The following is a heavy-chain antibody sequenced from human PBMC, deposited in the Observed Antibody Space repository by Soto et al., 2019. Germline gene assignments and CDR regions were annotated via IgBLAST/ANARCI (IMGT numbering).Heavy chain of an antibody. CDR3: ARYSGGKLGGNTDAFDI. J-gene: IGHJ3*02. V-gene: IGHV4-31*03. D-gene: IGHD5-18*01. Sequence: QVQLQESGPGLVKPSQILSVTCTVSGGSISSGGYYWSWIRRQPGKGLEWIGYIYYSASTYYNPSLKSRVTISADTSKNQFSLKLSSVTAADTAVYYCARYSGGKLGGNTDAFDIWGQGTMVTVSS. CDR2: IYYSAST. CDR1: GGSISSGGYY.